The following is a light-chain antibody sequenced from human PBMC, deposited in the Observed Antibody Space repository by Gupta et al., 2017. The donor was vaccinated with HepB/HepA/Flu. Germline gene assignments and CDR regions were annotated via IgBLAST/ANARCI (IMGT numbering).Light chain of an antibody. V-gene: IGLV1-47*02. CDR3: AAWDDSLSGVV. CDR2: SNN. CDR1: SPNIGRNY. J-gene: IGLJ2*01. Sequence: QSVLSQPPSASGTPGQRVTISCSGSSPNIGRNYVYWYQQLPGTAPKLLISSNNRRPSGVPYRFSGSKSGTSAALAISGLRSEDEADYYCAAWDDSLSGVVFGGGTKLTVL.